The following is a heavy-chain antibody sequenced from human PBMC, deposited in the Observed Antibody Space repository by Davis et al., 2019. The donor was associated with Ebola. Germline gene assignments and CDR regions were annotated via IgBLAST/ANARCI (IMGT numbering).Heavy chain of an antibody. V-gene: IGHV3-21*01. D-gene: IGHD6-6*01. CDR2: ISSSSSYI. CDR3: ARDRSIAARAYYYYGMDV. Sequence: GESLKISCAASGFTFSSYSMNWVRQAPGKGLEWVSSISSSSSYIYYADSVKGRFTISRDNAKNSLYLQMNSLRAEDTAVYYCARDRSIAARAYYYYGMDVWGQGTTVTVSS. CDR1: GFTFSSYS. J-gene: IGHJ6*02.